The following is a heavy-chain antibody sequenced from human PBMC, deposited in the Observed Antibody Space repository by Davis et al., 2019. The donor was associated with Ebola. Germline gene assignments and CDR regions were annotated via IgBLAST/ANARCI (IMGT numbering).Heavy chain of an antibody. D-gene: IGHD6-19*01. J-gene: IGHJ4*02. Sequence: GESLKISCTTSGFTFGDYAMTWARQAPGKGLEWLGVIRSKGYGGTTEYAASVKGRFIISRDDSKSIAYLQMNSLKDEDTAVYYCIRGRQQLLWGQGTLVTVSS. CDR3: IRGRQQLL. V-gene: IGHV3-49*04. CDR2: IRSKGYGGTT. CDR1: GFTFGDYA.